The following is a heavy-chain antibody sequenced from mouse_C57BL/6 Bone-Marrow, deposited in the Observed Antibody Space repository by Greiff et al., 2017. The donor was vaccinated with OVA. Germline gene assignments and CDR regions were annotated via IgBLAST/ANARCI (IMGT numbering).Heavy chain of an antibody. J-gene: IGHJ2*01. CDR3: ARRGGVTTVEDY. CDR2: IHPNSGST. Sequence: VQLQQPGAELVKPGASVKLSCKASGYTFTSYWMHWVKQRPGQGLEWIGMIHPNSGSTNYNEKFKSKATLTVDKSSSTAYMQLSSLTSEDSAVYYCARRGGVTTVEDYWGQGTTLTVSS. V-gene: IGHV1-64*01. CDR1: GYTFTSYW. D-gene: IGHD1-1*01.